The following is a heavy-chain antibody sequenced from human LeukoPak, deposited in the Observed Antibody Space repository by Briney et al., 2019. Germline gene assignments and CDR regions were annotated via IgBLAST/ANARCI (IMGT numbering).Heavy chain of an antibody. Sequence: GESLKISCKGSGYSFTSYWIGWVRQMPGKGLEWMGIIYPGDSDTRYSPSFQGQVTISADKSISTAYLQWSSLKASDTAMYYCARPMNYYDSSGYYYFDYWGQGTLVTVSS. CDR1: GYSFTSYW. CDR2: IYPGDSDT. V-gene: IGHV5-51*01. J-gene: IGHJ4*02. D-gene: IGHD3-22*01. CDR3: ARPMNYYDSSGYYYFDY.